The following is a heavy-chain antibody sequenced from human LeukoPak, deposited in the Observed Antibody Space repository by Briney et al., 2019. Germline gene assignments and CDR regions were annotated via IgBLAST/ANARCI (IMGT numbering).Heavy chain of an antibody. CDR1: GFTFSSYG. V-gene: IGHV3-23*01. Sequence: PGGSLRLSCAASGFTFSSYGMSWVRQAPGKGLEWVSAISGSGGNTYYADSVKGRFTISRDNSKNTLYLEMNSLRAENTVVYNCAKRYSSAWYSFDYSGQGNLVTVSS. J-gene: IGHJ4*02. D-gene: IGHD6-19*01. CDR2: ISGSGGNT. CDR3: AKRYSSAWYSFDY.